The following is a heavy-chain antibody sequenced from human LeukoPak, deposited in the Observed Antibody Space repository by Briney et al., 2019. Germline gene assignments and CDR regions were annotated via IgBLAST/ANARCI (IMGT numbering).Heavy chain of an antibody. V-gene: IGHV1-69*13. D-gene: IGHD3-10*01. J-gene: IGHJ6*02. CDR3: ARVQWFGPYYYYGMDV. CDR2: IIPIFGTA. CDR1: VGTFSSYA. Sequence: GASVKVSCKASVGTFSSYAISWVRQAPGQGLEWMGGIIPIFGTANYAQKFQGRVTITADESTSTAYMELSSLRSEDTAVYYCARVQWFGPYYYYGMDVWGQGTTVTVSS.